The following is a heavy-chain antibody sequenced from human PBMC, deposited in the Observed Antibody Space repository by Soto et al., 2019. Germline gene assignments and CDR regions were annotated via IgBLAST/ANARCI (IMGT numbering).Heavy chain of an antibody. Sequence: ASGKISCETSGYTVTSYATHWVRQAPGQRLEWMGWINAGNGNTKYSQKFQGRVTITRDTSASTAYMELSSLRSEDTAVYYCARNDFWRSYYYYGMDVWGQGTTVTVSS. CDR3: ARNDFWRSYYYYGMDV. D-gene: IGHD3-3*01. CDR2: INAGNGNT. V-gene: IGHV1-3*01. J-gene: IGHJ6*02. CDR1: GYTVTSYA.